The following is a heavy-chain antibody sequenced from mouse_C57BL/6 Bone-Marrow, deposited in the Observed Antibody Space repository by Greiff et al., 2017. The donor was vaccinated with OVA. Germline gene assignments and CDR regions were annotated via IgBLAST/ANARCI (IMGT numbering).Heavy chain of an antibody. V-gene: IGHV5-15*01. D-gene: IGHD1-1*01. CDR2: ISNLAYSI. Sequence: EVQLVESGGGLVQPGGSLKLSCAASGFTFSDYGMAWVRQAPRKGPEWVAFISNLAYSIYYADTVTGRFTISRENAKNTLYLEMSSLRSEDTAMYYCARQDYGSSYGLAYWGQGTLVTVSA. CDR1: GFTFSDYG. J-gene: IGHJ3*01. CDR3: ARQDYGSSYGLAY.